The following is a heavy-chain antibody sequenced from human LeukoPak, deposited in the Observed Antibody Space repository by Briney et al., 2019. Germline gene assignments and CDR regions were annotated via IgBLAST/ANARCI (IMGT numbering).Heavy chain of an antibody. CDR2: IYYSGST. D-gene: IGHD6-19*01. Sequence: SETLSLTCTVSGGSISSSSYYWGWIRQPPGKGLEWIGSIYYSGSTYYNPSLKSRVTISVDTSKNQFSPKLSSVTAADTAVYYCARHGENFSSGWYGVADYWGQGTLVTVSS. V-gene: IGHV4-39*01. CDR1: GGSISSSSYY. CDR3: ARHGENFSSGWYGVADY. J-gene: IGHJ4*02.